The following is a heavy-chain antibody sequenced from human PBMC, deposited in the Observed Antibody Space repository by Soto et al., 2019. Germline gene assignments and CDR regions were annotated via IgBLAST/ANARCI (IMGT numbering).Heavy chain of an antibody. V-gene: IGHV6-1*01. D-gene: IGHD3-10*01. CDR2: TYYRSRFFS. Sequence: SQTLSLTCAISGDSVSRNSAAWNWIRQSPSRGLEWLGRTYYRSRFFSDYAESVKSRIIINPDTSKNQFSLQLKSVTPEDTAVYYCVRDRYSSSGWFDPWGQGTPVTVSS. CDR3: VRDRYSSSGWFDP. J-gene: IGHJ5*02. CDR1: GDSVSRNSAA.